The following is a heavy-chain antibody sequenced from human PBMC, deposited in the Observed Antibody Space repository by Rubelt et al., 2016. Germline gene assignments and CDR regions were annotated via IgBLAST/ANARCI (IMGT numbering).Heavy chain of an antibody. D-gene: IGHD1-1*01. CDR3: ARTTGPIDC. V-gene: IGHV6-1*01. J-gene: IGHJ4*02. CDR1: GDSVSANSAA. Sequence: QVQLQQSGPRLVKPSQTLSLTCAISGDSVSANSAAWHWIRQSPSRGLEWLGRTYYRSKWYNEYSPSVKTRITVNPYKSKNQCSLHLNYVTPEDTAVYYCARTTGPIDCWGQGTLVTVSS. CDR2: TYYRSKWYN.